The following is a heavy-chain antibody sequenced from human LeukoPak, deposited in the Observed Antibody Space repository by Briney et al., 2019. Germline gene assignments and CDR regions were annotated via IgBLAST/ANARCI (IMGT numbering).Heavy chain of an antibody. D-gene: IGHD3-22*01. V-gene: IGHV1-8*01. Sequence: WASVKVSCKASGYTFTSYDINWVRQATGQGLEWMGWMNPNSGNTGYAQKFQGRVTMTRNTSISTAYMELSSLRSEDTAVYYCARGLSWSYYDSSGSGPRDIDYWGQGTLVTVSS. CDR3: ARGLSWSYYDSSGSGPRDIDY. CDR1: GYTFTSYD. CDR2: MNPNSGNT. J-gene: IGHJ4*02.